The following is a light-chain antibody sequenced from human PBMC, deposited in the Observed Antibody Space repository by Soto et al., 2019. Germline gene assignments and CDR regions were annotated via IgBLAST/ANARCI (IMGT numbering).Light chain of an antibody. V-gene: IGKV3-20*01. CDR1: QRVSSTY. CDR2: DAS. J-gene: IGKJ3*01. CDR3: QQYGRSPGLIT. Sequence: EIVLTQSPGTLSLSPGERSTLSCRASQRVSSTYLAWYQQKPGQAPRLLIYDASIRATGIPDRFSGSGPGTDFTLTISRLQPEDFAVYYCQQYGRSPGLITFGPGTKVDIK.